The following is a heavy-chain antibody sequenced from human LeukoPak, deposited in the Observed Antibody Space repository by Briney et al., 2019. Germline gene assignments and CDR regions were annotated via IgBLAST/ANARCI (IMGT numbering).Heavy chain of an antibody. J-gene: IGHJ4*02. D-gene: IGHD6-19*01. Sequence: SETLSLTCTVSGDSISGYSWNWIRQPAGKGLEWIGRIYVSGSTNYNPSLKSRVIMSVDTSKNQFSLKLTSVTATDTAVYYCARVSPVTVAGFDFWGQGTLVTVSS. CDR1: GDSISGYS. CDR2: IYVSGST. CDR3: ARVSPVTVAGFDF. V-gene: IGHV4-4*07.